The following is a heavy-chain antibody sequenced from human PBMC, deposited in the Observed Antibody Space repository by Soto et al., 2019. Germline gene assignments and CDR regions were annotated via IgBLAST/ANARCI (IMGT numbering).Heavy chain of an antibody. J-gene: IGHJ6*03. D-gene: IGHD1-7*01. V-gene: IGHV4-34*01. CDR3: ARGITGTPGYYYYYMDV. CDR1: GGSFSGYY. Sequence: SETLSLTCAVYGGSFSGYYWSWIRQPPGKGLEWIGEINHSGSTNYNPSLKSRVTISVDTSKNQFSLKLSSVTAAGTAVYYCARGITGTPGYYYYYMDVWGKGTTVTVSS. CDR2: INHSGST.